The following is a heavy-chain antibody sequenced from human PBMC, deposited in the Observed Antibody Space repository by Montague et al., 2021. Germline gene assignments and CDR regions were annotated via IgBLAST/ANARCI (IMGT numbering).Heavy chain of an antibody. D-gene: IGHD3-3*01. Sequence: SLRLSCAASGSIFNNYVMNWVRQAPEKGLEWVSGINGNSINIDYADSVKGRFTISRDNAKNSLYLQMNSLRAEDTAFYYCVKDTRDYYPDFWGQGILVTVSS. J-gene: IGHJ4*02. CDR2: INGNSINI. CDR1: GSIFNNYV. V-gene: IGHV3-9*01. CDR3: VKDTRDYYPDF.